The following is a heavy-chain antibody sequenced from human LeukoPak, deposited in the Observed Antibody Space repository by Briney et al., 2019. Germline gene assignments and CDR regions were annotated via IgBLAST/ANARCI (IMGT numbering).Heavy chain of an antibody. J-gene: IGHJ4*02. D-gene: IGHD2-21*01. CDR3: AKDFRVGYSAHFDY. V-gene: IGHV3-23*01. CDR1: GFTFRSHA. CDR2: IYENGGTT. Sequence: GGSLRLSCVGSGFTFRSHAMSWIRQAPEKGLEFVSGIYENGGTTYYADSVKGRFSISRDNSKNTLYLQMDSLRGEDTAVYYCAKDFRVGYSAHFDYWGQGALVTVSS.